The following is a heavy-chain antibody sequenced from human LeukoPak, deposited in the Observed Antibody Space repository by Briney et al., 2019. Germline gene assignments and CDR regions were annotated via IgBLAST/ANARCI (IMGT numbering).Heavy chain of an antibody. CDR1: GYTSTSYY. D-gene: IGHD3-16*02. J-gene: IGHJ4*02. CDR2: INPSGGST. Sequence: GASVKVSCKASGYTSTSYYMHWVRQAPGQGREWMGIINPSGGSTSYAQKFQGRVTMTRDTSTSTVYMELSSLRSEDTAVYYCARGHDYVWGSYRPFDYWGQGTLVTVSS. CDR3: ARGHDYVWGSYRPFDY. V-gene: IGHV1-46*01.